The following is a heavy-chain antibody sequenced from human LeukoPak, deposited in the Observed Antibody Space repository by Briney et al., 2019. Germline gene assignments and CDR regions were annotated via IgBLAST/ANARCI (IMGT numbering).Heavy chain of an antibody. CDR2: MNANSGNT. D-gene: IGHD3-3*01. CDR3: ARGGIYDFWSGYDY. CDR1: GYTFTSYD. Sequence: ASVKVSCKASGYTFTSYDINWVRQATGQGLEWMGWMNANSGNTGYAQKFQGRVTMTRNTSISTAYMELSSLRSEDTAVYYCARGGIYDFWSGYDYWGQGTLVTVSS. J-gene: IGHJ4*02. V-gene: IGHV1-8*01.